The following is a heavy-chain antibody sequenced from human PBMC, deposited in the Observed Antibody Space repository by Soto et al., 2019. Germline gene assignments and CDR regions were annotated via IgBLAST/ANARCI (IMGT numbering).Heavy chain of an antibody. J-gene: IGHJ6*02. CDR1: GCTFSSYA. CDR2: IIPIFGTA. Sequence: ASVKVFCKASGCTFSSYAISWVRQAPGQWLEWMGVIIPIFGTANYAQKFQGRVTITADESTSTAYMELSSLRSEDTAVYYCARPKGITEAGTSDIYGMDVWGQGTTVTLSS. D-gene: IGHD6-13*01. CDR3: ARPKGITEAGTSDIYGMDV. V-gene: IGHV1-69*13.